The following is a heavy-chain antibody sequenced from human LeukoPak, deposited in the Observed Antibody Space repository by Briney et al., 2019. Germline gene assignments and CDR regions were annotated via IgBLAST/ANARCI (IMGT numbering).Heavy chain of an antibody. V-gene: IGHV3-15*01. CDR2: IKSKTDGGTT. D-gene: IGHD3-22*01. J-gene: IGHJ3*02. CDR3: TTDSAPTMIVVVDAFDI. Sequence: PSETLSLTCTVSGGSLSSYYWSWVRQAPGKGLEWVGRIKSKTDGGTTDYAAPVKGRFTISRDDSKNTLYLQMNSLKTEDTAVYYGTTDSAPTMIVVVDAFDICGQGTMVTVSS. CDR1: GGSLSSYY.